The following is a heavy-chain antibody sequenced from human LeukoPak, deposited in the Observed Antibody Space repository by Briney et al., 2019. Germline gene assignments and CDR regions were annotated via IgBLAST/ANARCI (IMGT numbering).Heavy chain of an antibody. V-gene: IGHV4-61*05. CDR1: GGSISSSSYY. CDR3: ARGSGSGYYYYYYYMDV. CDR2: IYYSGST. Sequence: SETLSLTCTVSGGSISSSSYYWGWIRQPPGKGLEWIGYIYYSGSTNYNPSLKSRVTISVDTSKNQFSLKLSSVTAADTAVYYCARGSGSGYYYYYYYMDVWGKGTTVTVSS. D-gene: IGHD3-22*01. J-gene: IGHJ6*03.